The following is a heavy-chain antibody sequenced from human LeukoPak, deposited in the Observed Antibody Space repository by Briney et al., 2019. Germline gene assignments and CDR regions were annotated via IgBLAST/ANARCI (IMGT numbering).Heavy chain of an antibody. CDR1: GYTFTGYY. CDR2: VNPNSGGT. V-gene: IGHV1-2*06. CDR3: ARAGGYCSSTSCLNWFDP. D-gene: IGHD2-2*01. J-gene: IGHJ5*02. Sequence: ASVKVSCKASGYTFTGYYMHWVRQAPGQGLEWMGRVNPNSGGTNYAQKFQGRVTMTRDTSISTAYMELSRLRSDDTAVNYCARAGGYCSSTSCLNWFDPWGQGTLVTVSS.